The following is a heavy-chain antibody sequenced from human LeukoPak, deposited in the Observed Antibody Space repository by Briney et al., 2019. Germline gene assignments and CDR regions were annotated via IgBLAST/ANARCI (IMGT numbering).Heavy chain of an antibody. D-gene: IGHD1-26*01. CDR3: ARGSSGSYVNYFDY. J-gene: IGHJ4*02. CDR2: IDPSGDST. CDR1: GYTFTNYY. Sequence: ASVKVSCKASGYTFTNYYIHWVRQAPGQGREWRGIIDPSGDSTRYAQKFKGRVTVARDMSTSTVYMELSGLRSDDAAVYYCARGSSGSYVNYFDYWGQGTLVTVSS. V-gene: IGHV1-46*01.